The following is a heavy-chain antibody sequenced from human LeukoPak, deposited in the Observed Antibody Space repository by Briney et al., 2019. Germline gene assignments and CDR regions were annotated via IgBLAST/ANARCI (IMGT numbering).Heavy chain of an antibody. CDR2: INHSGST. CDR3: ARGYRWSFWLDY. CDR1: GGSFSGYY. J-gene: IGHJ4*02. D-gene: IGHD2-15*01. Sequence: PSETLSLTCAVYGGSFSGYYWSWIRQPPGKGLEWIGEINHSGSTNYNPSLKGRVTISVDTSKNQFSLKLSSVTAADTAVYYCARGYRWSFWLDYWGQGTLVTVSS. V-gene: IGHV4-34*01.